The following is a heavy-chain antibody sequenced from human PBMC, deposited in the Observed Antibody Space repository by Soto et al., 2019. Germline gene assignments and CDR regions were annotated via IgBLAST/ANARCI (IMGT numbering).Heavy chain of an antibody. Sequence: EVQLVESGGGLVQPGGSLRLSCAASGFTFNNYWMSWVRQAPGKGLEWVANIKQDGSEKYYVDSVKGRFTISRGNAKNSLYLQMNSLRAEDTAVYYCAKNNRYCSSTNCFVFDYWGQGTLVTVSS. CDR1: GFTFNNYW. V-gene: IGHV3-7*01. D-gene: IGHD2-2*01. J-gene: IGHJ4*02. CDR2: IKQDGSEK. CDR3: AKNNRYCSSTNCFVFDY.